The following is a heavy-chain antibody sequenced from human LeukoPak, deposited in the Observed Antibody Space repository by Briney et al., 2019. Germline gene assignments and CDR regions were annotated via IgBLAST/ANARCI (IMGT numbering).Heavy chain of an antibody. CDR3: ARGRMIFGVARGWFDS. CDR2: ISPHTFNT. V-gene: IGHV1-18*01. Sequence: ASVKVSCKASGYTFTTYGISWVRQAPGQGLEWVGWISPHTFNTNPAQKFQDRVTMTTDTSTSTAYMELSSLRFDDTAVYYCARGRMIFGVARGWFDSWGQGTLVTVSS. D-gene: IGHD3-3*01. CDR1: GYTFTTYG. J-gene: IGHJ5*01.